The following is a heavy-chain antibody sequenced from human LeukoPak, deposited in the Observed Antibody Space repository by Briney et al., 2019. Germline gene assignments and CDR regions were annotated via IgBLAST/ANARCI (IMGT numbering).Heavy chain of an antibody. J-gene: IGHJ4*02. D-gene: IGHD3-3*01. Sequence: PGGSLRLSCAASGFTFSSYAMSWVRQAPGKGLEWVSAVSGSGGSTYYADSVKGRFTISRDNSKNTLYLQMNSLRAEDTAVYYCAKEINDFWSGYVGDYFDYWGQGTLVTVSS. CDR2: VSGSGGST. V-gene: IGHV3-23*01. CDR1: GFTFSSYA. CDR3: AKEINDFWSGYVGDYFDY.